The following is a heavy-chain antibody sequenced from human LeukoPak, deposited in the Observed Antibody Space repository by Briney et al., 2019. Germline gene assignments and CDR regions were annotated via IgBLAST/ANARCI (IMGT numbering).Heavy chain of an antibody. Sequence: PSETLSLTCTVSGGSISGYYWSWIRQPPGKGPGWFGYIDYSGSTNYNPSLKSRVTLSVDTSKNQVSLKLSSVTAADTALYYCARQDLVAGSYNWFDPWGQGTLVTVSS. D-gene: IGHD6-19*01. CDR1: GGSISGYY. CDR3: ARQDLVAGSYNWFDP. V-gene: IGHV4-59*08. J-gene: IGHJ5*02. CDR2: IDYSGST.